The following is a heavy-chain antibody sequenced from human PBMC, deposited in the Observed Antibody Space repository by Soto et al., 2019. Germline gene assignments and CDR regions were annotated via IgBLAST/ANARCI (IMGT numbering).Heavy chain of an antibody. CDR1: GYSFTSFD. D-gene: IGHD3-16*01. CDR3: ARGDSFGNWLDP. CDR2: MNPNSGNT. J-gene: IGHJ5*02. Sequence: QVQLVQSGSEVKKPGASVKVSCKSFGYSFTSFDVHWVRQASGQGLEWMGWMNPNSGNTDYAQRFQGRVTMTRNTSINTASMELNGLTSDDTAVYYCARGDSFGNWLDPWGQGTLVTVSS. V-gene: IGHV1-8*02.